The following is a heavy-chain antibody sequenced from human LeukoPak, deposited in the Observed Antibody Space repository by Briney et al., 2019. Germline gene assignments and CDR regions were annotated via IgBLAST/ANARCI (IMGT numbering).Heavy chain of an antibody. D-gene: IGHD2-8*01. CDR3: ARDRCEGYCTSFDS. CDR1: GGSISNYY. CDR2: IHSSGST. Sequence: PPETLCLTCTVSGGSISNYYWSWIRQPAGKGLEWIGRIHSSGSTNYNPSLKSRVTISVDKSKNQFSLRLSSVIAADTAVYFCARDRCEGYCTSFDSWGQGTVLPVSS. J-gene: IGHJ5*01. V-gene: IGHV4-4*07.